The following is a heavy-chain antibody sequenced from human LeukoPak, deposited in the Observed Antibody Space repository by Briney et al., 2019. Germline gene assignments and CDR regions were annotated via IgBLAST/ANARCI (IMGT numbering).Heavy chain of an antibody. CDR3: ANLLAPGWIDP. CDR2: SSA. CDR1: GGSLSSCRDY. V-gene: IGHV4-39*01. J-gene: IGHJ5*02. Sequence: PSETLSLTCIVSGGSLSSCRDYWAWLRQPPGKGLEWITNSSAYYSPSLKGLAIVAIDTPKNQFSLRLSSVTAADTSVYYCANLLAPGWIDPCGEGTLVTLS. D-gene: IGHD2-15*01.